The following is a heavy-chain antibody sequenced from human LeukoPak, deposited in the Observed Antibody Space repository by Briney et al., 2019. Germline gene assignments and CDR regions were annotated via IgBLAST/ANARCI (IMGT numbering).Heavy chain of an antibody. Sequence: ASVKVSCKASGYTFTSYYMHWVRQAPGQGLEWMGIINPSGGSTSYAQKFQGRVAMTRDTSTSTVYMELSSLRSEDTAVYYCARSGTSYYFDYWGQGTLVTVSS. V-gene: IGHV1-46*01. CDR1: GYTFTSYY. CDR3: ARSGTSYYFDY. J-gene: IGHJ4*02. D-gene: IGHD1-1*01. CDR2: INPSGGST.